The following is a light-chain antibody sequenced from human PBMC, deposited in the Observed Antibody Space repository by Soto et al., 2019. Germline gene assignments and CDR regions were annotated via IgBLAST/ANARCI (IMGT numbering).Light chain of an antibody. V-gene: IGLV2-14*02. CDR3: SSYTSSDTLYV. Sequence: QSALTQPASVSGSPGQSITISCSDVGSYKFVSWYQHHPDKAPKLIIYEATERPSGVSDRFSGSKSANTASLTISGLQAEDEADYFCSSYTSSDTLYVFGSGTKLTVL. CDR1: DVGSYKF. CDR2: EAT. J-gene: IGLJ1*01.